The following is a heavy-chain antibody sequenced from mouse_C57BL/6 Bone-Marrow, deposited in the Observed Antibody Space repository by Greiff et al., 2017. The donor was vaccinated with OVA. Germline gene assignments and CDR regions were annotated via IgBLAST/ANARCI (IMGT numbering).Heavy chain of an antibody. J-gene: IGHJ3*01. Sequence: VQLQQSGAELVRPGASVKLSCTASGFNIKDDYMHWVKQRPEQGLEWIGWIDPENGDTEYASKFQGKATITADTSSNTAYLQLSSLTSEDPAVYYCTQRGAWFAYWGQGTLVTVSA. CDR3: TQRGAWFAY. V-gene: IGHV14-4*01. CDR1: GFNIKDDY. CDR2: IDPENGDT.